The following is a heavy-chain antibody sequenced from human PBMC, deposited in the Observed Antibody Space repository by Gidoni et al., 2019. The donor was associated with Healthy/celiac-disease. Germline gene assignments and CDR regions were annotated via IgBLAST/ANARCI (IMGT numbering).Heavy chain of an antibody. J-gene: IGHJ4*02. Sequence: QVQLVESGGGVVQPGRSLRLSCAASGFTFSSYGMHWVRQAPGKGLEWVAVISYDGSNKYYADSVKGRFTISRDNSKNTLYLQMNSLRAEDTAVYYCAKDPVAGIDTLYYFDYWGQGTLVTVSS. V-gene: IGHV3-30*18. CDR3: AKDPVAGIDTLYYFDY. CDR1: GFTFSSYG. CDR2: ISYDGSNK. D-gene: IGHD6-19*01.